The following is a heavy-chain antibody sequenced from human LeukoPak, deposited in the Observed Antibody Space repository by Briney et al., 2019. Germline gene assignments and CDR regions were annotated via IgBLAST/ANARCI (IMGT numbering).Heavy chain of an antibody. J-gene: IGHJ5*02. CDR3: ARFGYGDYVWFDP. CDR2: IYYSGST. D-gene: IGHD4-17*01. Sequence: SETLSLTCTVSGGSISSGDYYWSWIRQPPGKGLECIGYIYYSGSTYYNPSLKSRVTISVDTSKNQFSLKLSSVTAADTAVYYCARFGYGDYVWFDPWGQGTLVTVSS. V-gene: IGHV4-30-4*01. CDR1: GGSISSGDYY.